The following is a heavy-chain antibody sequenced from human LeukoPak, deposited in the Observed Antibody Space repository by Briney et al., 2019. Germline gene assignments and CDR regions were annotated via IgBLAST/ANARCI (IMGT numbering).Heavy chain of an antibody. V-gene: IGHV4-59*01. CDR1: GGSISSYY. CDR3: ARSARRVGAYDY. D-gene: IGHD1-26*01. CDR2: IYYSGST. Sequence: SETLSLTCTVSGGSISSYYWSWIRQPPGKGLEWIGYIYYSGSTNYNPSLKSRVTISVDTSKNQFSLKLSSVTAADTAVYYCARSARRVGAYDYWGQETLVTVSS. J-gene: IGHJ4*02.